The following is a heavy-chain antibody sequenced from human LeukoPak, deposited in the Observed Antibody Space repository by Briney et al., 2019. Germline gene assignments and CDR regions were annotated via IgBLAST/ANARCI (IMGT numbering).Heavy chain of an antibody. V-gene: IGHV3-21*01. Sequence: GGSLRLSCAASGCTFSSYSMNWVRQAPGKGLEWVSSISSSSSYKYYADSVKGRFTISRDNTKNSLYLQMNSLRAEDTAVYYCARALRGYYYYMDVWGKGTTVTVSS. J-gene: IGHJ6*03. D-gene: IGHD4-17*01. CDR2: ISSSSSYK. CDR3: ARALRGYYYYMDV. CDR1: GCTFSSYS.